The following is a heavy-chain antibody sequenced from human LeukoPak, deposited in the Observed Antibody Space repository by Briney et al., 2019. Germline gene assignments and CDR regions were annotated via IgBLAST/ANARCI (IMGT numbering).Heavy chain of an antibody. J-gene: IGHJ4*02. CDR3: AKDGDFWSGYYLDY. CDR2: IWYDGSNE. Sequence: PGGSLRLSCAASGFIFDSYGMHWVRQAPGKGLEWVAVIWYDGSNEYYADSVKGRFTISRDNSKNTVYLQMNSLRAEDTAVYYCAKDGDFWSGYYLDYWSQGTLVTVSS. D-gene: IGHD3-3*01. CDR1: GFIFDSYG. V-gene: IGHV3-33*06.